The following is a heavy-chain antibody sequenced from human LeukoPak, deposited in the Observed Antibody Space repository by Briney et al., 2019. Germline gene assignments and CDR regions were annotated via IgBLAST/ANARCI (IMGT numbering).Heavy chain of an antibody. CDR3: ARERNYDSSGYYYFDY. Sequence: PSETLSLTCTVSGGSISSGDYYWSWIRQPPGKGLEWIGYIYYSGSTYYNPSLKSRVTISVDTSKNQFSLKLSSVTAADTAVYYCARERNYDSSGYYYFDYWGQGTLVTASS. V-gene: IGHV4-30-4*01. D-gene: IGHD3-22*01. CDR1: GGSISSGDYY. CDR2: IYYSGST. J-gene: IGHJ4*02.